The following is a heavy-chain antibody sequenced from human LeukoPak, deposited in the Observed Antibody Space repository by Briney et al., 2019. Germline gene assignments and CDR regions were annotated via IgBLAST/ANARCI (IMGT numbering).Heavy chain of an antibody. CDR2: MSYDGSHK. J-gene: IGHJ3*02. CDR3: ARAYSGYDIDAFDI. CDR1: GFTFSSYA. V-gene: IGHV3-30-3*01. D-gene: IGHD5-12*01. Sequence: GGSLRLSCAASGFTFSSYAMHWVRQAPGKGLEWVAVMSYDGSHKYYADSVKGRFTISRDNAKNSLYLQMNSLRAEDTAVYYCARAYSGYDIDAFDIWGQGTMVTVSS.